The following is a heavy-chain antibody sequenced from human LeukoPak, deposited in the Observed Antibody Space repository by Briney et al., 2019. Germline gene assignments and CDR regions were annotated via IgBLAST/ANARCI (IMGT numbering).Heavy chain of an antibody. CDR3: ASASGYYNFDS. V-gene: IGHV4-39*01. CDR1: GGSIRGTTYY. D-gene: IGHD3-22*01. J-gene: IGHJ4*02. Sequence: SETLSLTCIVSGGSIRGTTYYWGWIRQPPGKGLEWIGSIYYSGSTYLYPSLKSRVTISVDTSKNQFSLKLSSVAAADTAVYYCASASGYYNFDSWGQGMLVTVSS. CDR2: IYYSGST.